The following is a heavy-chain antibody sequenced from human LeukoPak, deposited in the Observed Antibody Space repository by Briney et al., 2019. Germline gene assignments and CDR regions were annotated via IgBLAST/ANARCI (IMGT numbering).Heavy chain of an antibody. CDR3: AVAPGDY. D-gene: IGHD2-21*01. Sequence: ASVKVSCKASGYTFTGYYMHWVRQAPGQGLEWMGWINPNSDYTFYAQKFQGRVTLTRDTSISTVYMELTTLTSDDTALYYCAVAPGDYWGQGTLVSVSS. CDR1: GYTFTGYY. J-gene: IGHJ4*02. CDR2: INPNSDYT. V-gene: IGHV1-2*02.